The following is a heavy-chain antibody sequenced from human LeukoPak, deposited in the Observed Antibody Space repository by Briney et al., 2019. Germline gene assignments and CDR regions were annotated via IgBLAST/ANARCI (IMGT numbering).Heavy chain of an antibody. D-gene: IGHD2-15*01. Sequence: ASVKVSCKSPGGTFSSYGISWVRQAPGQGLEWMGRIIPIHDITDYAHKFQGKVTITADKSTATASMELSGLRPEDTAVYYCARERGFCSGGTCYRAFNSWGQGTLVTVSS. J-gene: IGHJ5*01. CDR3: ARERGFCSGGTCYRAFNS. CDR1: GGTFSSYG. CDR2: IIPIHDIT. V-gene: IGHV1-69*04.